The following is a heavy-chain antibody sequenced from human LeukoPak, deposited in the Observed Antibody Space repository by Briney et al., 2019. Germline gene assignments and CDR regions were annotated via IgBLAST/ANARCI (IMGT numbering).Heavy chain of an antibody. CDR1: GSTFSSHA. D-gene: IGHD3-16*01. J-gene: IGHJ4*02. CDR2: IYSDGTI. Sequence: PGGSLRLSCAASGSTFSSHAMSWVRQVPGKGLEWVSVIYSDGTISYADSVKGRFTISRDNSENTLYLQMNSLRVEDTAVYYCAREVGGGASGQWGQGTLVTVSS. CDR3: AREVGGGASGQ. V-gene: IGHV3-66*01.